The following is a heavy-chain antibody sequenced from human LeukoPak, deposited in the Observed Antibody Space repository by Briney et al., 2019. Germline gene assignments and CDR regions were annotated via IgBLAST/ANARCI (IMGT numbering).Heavy chain of an antibody. V-gene: IGHV4-59*02. D-gene: IGHD7-27*01. Sequence: SETLSLTCTISGGSVSDYYWSWIRQSPGKGLEWIGYIYHTGSTSYSPSLKSRVTISADTSQNQFSLKLSSVTAADTAVYYCASRKLGSDYWGQGTLVTVSS. J-gene: IGHJ4*02. CDR2: IYHTGST. CDR1: GGSVSDYY. CDR3: ASRKLGSDY.